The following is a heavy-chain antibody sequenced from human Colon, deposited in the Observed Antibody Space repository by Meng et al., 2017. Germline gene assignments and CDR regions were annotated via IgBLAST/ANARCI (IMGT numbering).Heavy chain of an antibody. CDR3: ARAFMGVVEADTQFPDN. Sequence: QVQLVQSGAEVKKPGASVKVSCQASGYIFTGYYIHWVRQAPGQGLEWRGRINPISGGTNYALSFQGRVTMTRDTSISTAYMELSRLTSDDTAVYYCARAFMGVVEADTQFPDNWGQGTLVTVSS. CDR2: INPISGGT. V-gene: IGHV1-2*06. CDR1: GYIFTGYY. D-gene: IGHD2-15*01. J-gene: IGHJ4*02.